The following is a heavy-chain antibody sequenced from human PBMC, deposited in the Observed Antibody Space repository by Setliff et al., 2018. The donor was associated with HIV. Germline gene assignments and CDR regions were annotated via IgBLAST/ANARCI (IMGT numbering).Heavy chain of an antibody. CDR2: ISYSGST. Sequence: SETMSLTCAVFGGSFSDFYWSWIRQPPGKGLEWIGEISYSGSTVYNPSLKSRVTMSVDASKNLVSLNLNSVTAADTAIYYCARGVSRQVVIDRWFDPWGQGTPVTVSS. CDR3: ARGVSRQVVIDRWFDP. D-gene: IGHD2-21*01. CDR1: GGSFSDFY. V-gene: IGHV4-34*01. J-gene: IGHJ5*02.